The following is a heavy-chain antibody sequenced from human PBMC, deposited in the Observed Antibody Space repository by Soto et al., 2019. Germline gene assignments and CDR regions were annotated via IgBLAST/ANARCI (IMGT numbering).Heavy chain of an antibody. V-gene: IGHV4-61*10. J-gene: IGHJ3*02. D-gene: IGHD3-10*01. CDR1: GRPVSSGGYY. CDR3: ARLPPTMVRGVIRAFDI. Sequence: PSETLSLTCTVSGRPVSSGGYYWSWIRQPAGKGLEWIGRIYTSGSTNYNPSLKSRVTMSVDTSKNQFSLKLSSVTAADTAVYYCARLPPTMVRGVIRAFDIWGQGTMVTVSS. CDR2: IYTSGST.